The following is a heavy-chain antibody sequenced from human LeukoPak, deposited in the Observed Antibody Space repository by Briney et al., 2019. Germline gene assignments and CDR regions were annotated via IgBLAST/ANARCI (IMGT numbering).Heavy chain of an antibody. J-gene: IGHJ6*02. CDR2: IKEDGREQ. CDR1: GFSFSSYW. D-gene: IGHD6-19*01. Sequence: GGSLRLSCVACGFSFSSYWMMWVGQAPGKGVAWVACIKEDGREQNYVDAVKGRLTIARDNAKNSLYLQMNSLSAEDTAVFYCARNIAGAAASRYFDYGLDAWGQGTPVTVSS. V-gene: IGHV3-7*01. CDR3: ARNIAGAAASRYFDYGLDA.